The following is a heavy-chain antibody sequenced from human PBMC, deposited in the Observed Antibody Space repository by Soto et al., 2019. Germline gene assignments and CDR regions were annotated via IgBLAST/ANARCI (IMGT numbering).Heavy chain of an antibody. CDR2: IYYSGST. CDR3: ARQEVRFLEWLLSSPSQDNSMDV. Sequence: SETLSLTCTVSGGSISSSSYYWGWIRQPPGKGLEWIGSIYYSGSTYYNPSHKSRVTISVDTSKNQFSLKLSSVTAADTAVYYCARQEVRFLEWLLSSPSQDNSMDVWGKGTTVTVSS. CDR1: GGSISSSSYY. V-gene: IGHV4-39*01. J-gene: IGHJ6*03. D-gene: IGHD3-3*01.